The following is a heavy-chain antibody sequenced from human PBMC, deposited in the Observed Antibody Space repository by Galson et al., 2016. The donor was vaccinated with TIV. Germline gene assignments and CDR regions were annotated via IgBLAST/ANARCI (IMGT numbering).Heavy chain of an antibody. CDR1: GFIFSSYG. CDR3: AKNRLKYWTLGLFSFDS. D-gene: IGHD2-8*01. Sequence: SLRLSCAASGFIFSSYGIHWVRQAPGKGLEWVSVISYDGGSKYYGDSVKGRFTLSRDNSRNTVDLQMNSLRPEDTAVYYCAKNRLKYWTLGLFSFDSWGQGTHVTVSS. CDR2: ISYDGGSK. J-gene: IGHJ4*02. V-gene: IGHV3-30*18.